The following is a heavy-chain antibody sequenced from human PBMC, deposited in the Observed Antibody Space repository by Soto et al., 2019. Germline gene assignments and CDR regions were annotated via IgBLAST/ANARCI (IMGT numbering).Heavy chain of an antibody. J-gene: IGHJ4*02. CDR2: ISGTGGST. V-gene: IGHV3-23*01. CDR1: GFIFSSKS. Sequence: EVHLLESGGGLVQPGGSLKMSCAASGFIFSSKSMSWVRQAPGKGLEWVSGISGTGGSTHYANSVKGRFTISRDNSRHTLYLQMNSLRAEDTAVYYFAKSTGDFWTTFHFDSWGQGTLVTVSS. CDR3: AKSTGDFWTTFHFDS. D-gene: IGHD3-16*01.